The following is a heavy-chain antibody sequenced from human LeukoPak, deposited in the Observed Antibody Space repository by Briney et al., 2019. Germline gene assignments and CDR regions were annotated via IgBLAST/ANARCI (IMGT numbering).Heavy chain of an antibody. Sequence: PGGSLRLSCAASGFTFSSYGMQWVRQAPGKGLEWVAIIWYDGSDKYYADSVKGRFTISRDNSKNTLYLQMNSLRADDTAVYYCARVYGVSDYWGQGTLVTVSS. CDR1: GFTFSSYG. D-gene: IGHD4-17*01. CDR3: ARVYGVSDY. J-gene: IGHJ4*02. CDR2: IWYDGSDK. V-gene: IGHV3-33*01.